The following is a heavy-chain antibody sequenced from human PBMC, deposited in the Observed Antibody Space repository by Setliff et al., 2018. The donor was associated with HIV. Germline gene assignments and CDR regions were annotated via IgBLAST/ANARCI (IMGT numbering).Heavy chain of an antibody. CDR1: GFAFNDYY. CDR2: INEDGSKK. V-gene: IGHV3-7*03. D-gene: IGHD2-2*01. CDR3: ARDPGVPAAIAYYYYYYMDV. J-gene: IGHJ6*03. Sequence: GGSLRLSCVSSGFAFNDYYMTWVRQAPGKGLEWVATINEDGSKKYYGASVKGRFTVSRDNAKKSLYLQMNSLRAEDTAVYFCARDPGVPAAIAYYYYYYMDVWGKGTTVTVSS.